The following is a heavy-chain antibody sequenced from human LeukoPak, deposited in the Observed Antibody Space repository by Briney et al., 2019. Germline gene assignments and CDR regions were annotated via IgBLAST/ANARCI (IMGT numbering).Heavy chain of an antibody. Sequence: SETLSLTCAVYGGSFSGYYWSWIRQPPGKGLEWIGEINHSGSTNYNPSLKSRVTISVDTSKNHFSLKLRSVTAADTAVYYCARVRGYCGGDCYSAPTLYYYYGMDVWGQGTTVAVSS. V-gene: IGHV4-34*01. CDR2: INHSGST. CDR3: ARVRGYCGGDCYSAPTLYYYYGMDV. J-gene: IGHJ6*02. D-gene: IGHD2-21*02. CDR1: GGSFSGYY.